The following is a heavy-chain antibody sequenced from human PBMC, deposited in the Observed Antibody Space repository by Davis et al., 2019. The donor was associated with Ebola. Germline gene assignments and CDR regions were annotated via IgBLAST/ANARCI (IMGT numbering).Heavy chain of an antibody. CDR2: IWYDGSNK. J-gene: IGHJ6*02. Sequence: GGSLRLSCAASGFTFSSYSMNWVRQAPGKGLEWVAVIWYDGSNKYYADSVKGRFTISRDNSKNTLYLQMNSLRAEDTAVYYCARDPGEIAAIIYYYGMDVWGQGTTVTVSS. CDR3: ARDPGEIAAIIYYYGMDV. V-gene: IGHV3-33*08. CDR1: GFTFSSYS. D-gene: IGHD2-2*02.